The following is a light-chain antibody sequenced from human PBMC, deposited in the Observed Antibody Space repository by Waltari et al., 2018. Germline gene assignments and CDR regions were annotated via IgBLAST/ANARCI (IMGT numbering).Light chain of an antibody. V-gene: IGLV3-19*01. CDR3: NSRDSSGNHLV. Sequence: YQKKTGKAHVLVIYGKNNRPSGISDRFSCSSSRNTASLTISEAQAEDEADYYCNSRDSSGNHLVFGGGTKLTVL. CDR2: GKN. J-gene: IGLJ2*01.